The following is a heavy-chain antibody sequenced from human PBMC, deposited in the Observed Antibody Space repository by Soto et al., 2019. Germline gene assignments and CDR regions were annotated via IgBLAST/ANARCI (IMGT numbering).Heavy chain of an antibody. CDR3: ARSQGSSTSLELYYYYYYGMDV. CDR1: GGTFSSYA. Sequence: QVQLVQSGAEVKKPGSSVKVSCKASGGTFSSYAISWVRQAPGQGLEWMGGIIPISGTANYALKFQGRVTITADESTSTVYMELSRLRSEDTAVYFCARSQGSSTSLELYYYYYYGMDVWGQGTTVTVSS. J-gene: IGHJ6*02. V-gene: IGHV1-69*01. CDR2: IIPISGTA. D-gene: IGHD2-2*01.